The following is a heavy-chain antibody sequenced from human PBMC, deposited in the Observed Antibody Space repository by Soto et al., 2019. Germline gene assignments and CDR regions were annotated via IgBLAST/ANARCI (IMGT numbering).Heavy chain of an antibody. V-gene: IGHV1-18*01. J-gene: IGHJ6*02. CDR1: GYTFTSYG. Sequence: ASVKVSCKASGYTFTSYGISWVRQAPGQGLEWMGWISAYNGNTNYAQKLQGRVTMTTDTSTSTAYMELRSLRSDDTAVYYCARRGIVLMPSAPEYYYYYYGMDVWGQGTTVTVSS. CDR2: ISAYNGNT. CDR3: ARRGIVLMPSAPEYYYYYYGMDV. D-gene: IGHD2-8*01.